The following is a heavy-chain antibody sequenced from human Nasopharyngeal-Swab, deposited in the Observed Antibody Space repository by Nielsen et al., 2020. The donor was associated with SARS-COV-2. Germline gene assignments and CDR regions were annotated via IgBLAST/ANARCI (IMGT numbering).Heavy chain of an antibody. J-gene: IGHJ6*02. CDR2: ISSSSTYI. V-gene: IGHV3-21*01. CDR3: ARDGLDYDFWSAHFMDV. Sequence: WIRQPPGKGLEWVSSISSSSTYIYYADSVKGRFTISRDNTKNSLSLQMNSLRAEDTAVYYCARDGLDYDFWSAHFMDVWGQGTTVTVSS. D-gene: IGHD3-3*01.